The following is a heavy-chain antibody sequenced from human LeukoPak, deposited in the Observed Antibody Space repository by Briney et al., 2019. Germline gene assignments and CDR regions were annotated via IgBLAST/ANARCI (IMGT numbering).Heavy chain of an antibody. V-gene: IGHV1-18*01. D-gene: IGHD3-22*01. CDR3: ARDFSNTSGFKVVVDY. J-gene: IGHJ4*02. CDR1: GFTFNHCG. Sequence: ASVKVSCKASGFTFNHCGISWLRQAPGQGLEWMGWISAYSGDTKYTQMVQGRLTMTTDTSTSTAYMELRSLTSDDTAVYYCARDFSNTSGFKVVVDYWGQGTLVTVSS. CDR2: ISAYSGDT.